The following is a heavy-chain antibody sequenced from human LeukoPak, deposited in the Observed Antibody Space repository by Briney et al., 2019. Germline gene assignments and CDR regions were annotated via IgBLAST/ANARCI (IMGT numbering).Heavy chain of an antibody. CDR2: INHSGST. CDR1: GGSFSGYY. Sequence: SETLSLTCAVYGGSFSGYYWSWIRQPPGKGLEWIGEINHSGSTNYNPSLKSRVTISVDTSKNQFSLKLGSVTAADTAVYYCARGRPFCSSTSCSDYWGQGTLVTVSS. CDR3: ARGRPFCSSTSCSDY. V-gene: IGHV4-34*01. J-gene: IGHJ4*02. D-gene: IGHD2-2*01.